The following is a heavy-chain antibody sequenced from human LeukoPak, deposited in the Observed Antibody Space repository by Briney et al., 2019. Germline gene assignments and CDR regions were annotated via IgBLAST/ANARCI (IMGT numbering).Heavy chain of an antibody. Sequence: PGGSQRLSCAASGFTFSSYWMHWVRQAPGKGLVWVSQINTDGSSTTYADSVKGRFTISRDNSKNTLYLQTNSLRAEDTAVYYCAKAFGSGNYHRSYYFDYWGQGTLVTVSS. CDR3: AKAFGSGNYHRSYYFDY. J-gene: IGHJ4*02. CDR2: INTDGSST. V-gene: IGHV3-74*01. CDR1: GFTFSSYW. D-gene: IGHD3-10*01.